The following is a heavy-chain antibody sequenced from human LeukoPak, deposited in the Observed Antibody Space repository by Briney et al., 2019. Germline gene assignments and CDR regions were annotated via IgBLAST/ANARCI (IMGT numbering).Heavy chain of an antibody. D-gene: IGHD5-12*01. V-gene: IGHV4-4*07. CDR2: IYTSGST. J-gene: IGHJ6*02. Sequence: SETLSLTCTVSGGSISSYYWSWIRQPAGKGLEWIGRIYTSGSTNYNPSLKSRVTMSVDTSKNQFSLKLSSVTAADTAVYYCARGRGYDPRYYYYGMDVWGQGTTVTVSS. CDR3: ARGRGYDPRYYYYGMDV. CDR1: GGSISSYY.